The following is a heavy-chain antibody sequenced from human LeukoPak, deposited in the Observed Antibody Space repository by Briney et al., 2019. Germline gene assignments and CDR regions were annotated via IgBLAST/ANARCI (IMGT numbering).Heavy chain of an antibody. CDR1: GYTFTGYY. Sequence: ASVKVSCKASGYTFTGYYIHWVRQAPEQGLEWMGWISAYNGVTNYAQNFQGRVTMTTDTSTSTAYMELRTLRTDDTAVYYCARDLASSWYYFEYWGQGTLVTVSS. D-gene: IGHD6-13*01. V-gene: IGHV1-18*04. J-gene: IGHJ4*02. CDR3: ARDLASSWYYFEY. CDR2: ISAYNGVT.